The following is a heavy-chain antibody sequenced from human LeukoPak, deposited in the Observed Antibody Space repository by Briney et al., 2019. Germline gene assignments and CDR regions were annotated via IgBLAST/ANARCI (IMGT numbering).Heavy chain of an antibody. CDR3: ARSSGQNWFDP. D-gene: IGHD3-22*01. Sequence: SETLSLTCTVSGGSISSGGYYWSWIRQHPGKGLEWIGYIYYSGSTYYSPSLKSRVTISVDTSKNQFSLKLSSVTAADTAVYYCARSSGQNWFDPWGQGTLVTVSS. J-gene: IGHJ5*02. V-gene: IGHV4-31*03. CDR2: IYYSGST. CDR1: GGSISSGGYY.